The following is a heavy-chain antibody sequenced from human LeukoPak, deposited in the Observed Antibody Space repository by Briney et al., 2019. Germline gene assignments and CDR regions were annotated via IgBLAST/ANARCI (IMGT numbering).Heavy chain of an antibody. CDR2: ISYDGSNK. V-gene: IGHV3-30-3*01. CDR3: ARDNIMVRGVIIPFDY. D-gene: IGHD3-10*01. Sequence: QPGRSLRLSCAASGFTFSSYAMHWVRQAPGKGLEWVAVISYDGSNKYYADSVKGRFTISRDNSKNTLYLQMNSLRAEDTAVYYCARDNIMVRGVIIPFDYWGQGTLVTVSS. J-gene: IGHJ4*02. CDR1: GFTFSSYA.